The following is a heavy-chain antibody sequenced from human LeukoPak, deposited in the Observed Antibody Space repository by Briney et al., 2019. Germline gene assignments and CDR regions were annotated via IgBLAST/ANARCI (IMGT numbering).Heavy chain of an antibody. V-gene: IGHV3-74*01. CDR3: TRGYVGIDY. J-gene: IGHJ4*02. Sequence: GGSLRLSCAASGFSFSSYWMHWVRHARGKGLVWVSRINSDGSSTIYADSVKGRFTISRDNAKNTLYLQMNSLRAEDTALYYCTRGYVGIDYWGQGTLVTVSS. CDR1: GFSFSSYW. D-gene: IGHD5-12*01. CDR2: INSDGSST.